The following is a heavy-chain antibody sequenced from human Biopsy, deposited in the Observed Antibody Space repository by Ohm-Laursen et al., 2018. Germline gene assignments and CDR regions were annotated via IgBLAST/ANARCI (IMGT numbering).Heavy chain of an antibody. D-gene: IGHD3-10*01. J-gene: IGHJ4*02. CDR2: FYYSGST. CDR1: GGSISDDY. CDR3: VRGGSGSFPFDY. V-gene: IGHV4-59*12. Sequence: SETLSLTCTVSGGSISDDYWNWIRQPPGKGLEWIGNFYYSGSTNYNPSLKSRITMSLDRSKSQVSLRLTSVTAADTAVYYCVRGGSGSFPFDYWGPGTLVTVSS.